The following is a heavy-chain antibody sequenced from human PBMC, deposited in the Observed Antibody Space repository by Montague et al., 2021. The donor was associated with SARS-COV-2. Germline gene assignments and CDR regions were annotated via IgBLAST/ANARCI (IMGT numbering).Heavy chain of an antibody. J-gene: IGHJ4*02. CDR1: GGSISSGGYY. Sequence: TLSLTCIVSGGSISSGGYYWSWIPKHPGKGLEWIGYIYYSGSTYYNPSLKSPLSISLDTSKNHFSLRLSSVTAADTAVYYCARSESPSYSSSPFDYWGQGTLVTVSS. D-gene: IGHD6-13*01. CDR2: IYYSGST. V-gene: IGHV4-31*01. CDR3: ARSESPSYSSSPFDY.